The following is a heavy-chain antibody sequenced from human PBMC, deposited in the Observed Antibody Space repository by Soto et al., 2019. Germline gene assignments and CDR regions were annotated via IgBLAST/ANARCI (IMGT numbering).Heavy chain of an antibody. D-gene: IGHD5-12*01. CDR1: GGTFSSYA. J-gene: IGHJ6*02. CDR3: ASSEMATIRDYYYSGMDV. Sequence: QVQLVQSGAEVKKPGSSVKVSCKASGGTFSSYAISWVRQAPGQGLEWMGGIIPIFGTANYAQKFQGRVTITADESTSTAYMELSSLRSEDTAVYYCASSEMATIRDYYYSGMDVWGQGTTVTVSS. CDR2: IIPIFGTA. V-gene: IGHV1-69*12.